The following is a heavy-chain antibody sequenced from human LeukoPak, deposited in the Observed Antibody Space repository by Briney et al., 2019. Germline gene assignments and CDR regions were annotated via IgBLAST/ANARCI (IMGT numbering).Heavy chain of an antibody. V-gene: IGHV3-30*03. CDR3: ARDGLRYCRGGSCANWFDP. CDR1: GFTFSTYG. D-gene: IGHD2-15*01. J-gene: IGHJ5*02. CDR2: ISYDGSNK. Sequence: GGSLRLSCAASGFTFSTYGMHWVRQAPGKGLEWVAVISYDGSNKYYADSVKGRFTISRDNAKNSLYLQMNSLRAEDTAVYYCARDGLRYCRGGSCANWFDPWGQGTLVTVSS.